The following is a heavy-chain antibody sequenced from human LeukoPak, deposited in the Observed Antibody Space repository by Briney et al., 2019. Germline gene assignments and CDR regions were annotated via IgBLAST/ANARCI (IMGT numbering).Heavy chain of an antibody. D-gene: IGHD4-17*01. V-gene: IGHV3-74*01. CDR1: GFTFSSYW. Sequence: GGSLRLSCAASGFTFSSYWMHWVRQAPGKGLVWVSRINSDGSSTSYADSVKGRFTISRDNAKNSLYLQMNSLRAEDTAVYYCARGLTTVTHSGYFDYWGQGTLVTVSS. CDR3: ARGLTTVTHSGYFDY. CDR2: INSDGSST. J-gene: IGHJ4*02.